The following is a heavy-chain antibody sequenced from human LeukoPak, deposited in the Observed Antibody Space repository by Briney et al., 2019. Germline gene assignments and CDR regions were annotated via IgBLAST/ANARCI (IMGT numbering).Heavy chain of an antibody. D-gene: IGHD3-10*01. V-gene: IGHV4-61*02. J-gene: IGHJ4*02. Sequence: SETLSLTCTVSGGSISNSIYYWGWIRQPAGKGLEWIGRIYTSGSTNYNPSLKSRVTMSVDTSKNQFSLKLSSVTAADTAVYYCARDLTGRWFGVDYWGQGTLVTVSS. CDR3: ARDLTGRWFGVDY. CDR2: IYTSGST. CDR1: GGSISNSIYY.